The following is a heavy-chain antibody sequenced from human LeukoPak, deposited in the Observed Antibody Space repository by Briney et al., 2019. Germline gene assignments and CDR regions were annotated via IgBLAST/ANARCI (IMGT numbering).Heavy chain of an antibody. Sequence: PSETLSLTCAVYGGSFSGYYWNWIRQSPGKGLEWIGEINHSGSTNYNPSLKSRVTMSVDTSKNQFSLQLSSVTAADTAVYYCARDHPYSSDYWGQGTLVTVSS. CDR1: GGSFSGYY. V-gene: IGHV4-34*01. D-gene: IGHD4-11*01. CDR3: ARDHPYSSDY. CDR2: INHSGST. J-gene: IGHJ4*02.